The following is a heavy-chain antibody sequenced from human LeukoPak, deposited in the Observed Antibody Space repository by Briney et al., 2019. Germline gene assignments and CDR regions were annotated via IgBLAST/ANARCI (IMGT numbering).Heavy chain of an antibody. CDR2: ISAYNGNT. CDR3: ARNYYDSSGYHDPYYYYYMDV. V-gene: IGHV1-18*01. J-gene: IGHJ6*03. CDR1: GHTFTSYG. Sequence: ASVKVSCKASGHTFTSYGISWVRQAPGQGLEWMGWISAYNGNTNYAQKLQGRVTMTTDTSTSTAYMELRSLRSEDTAVYYCARNYYDSSGYHDPYYYYYMDVWGKGTTVTISS. D-gene: IGHD3-22*01.